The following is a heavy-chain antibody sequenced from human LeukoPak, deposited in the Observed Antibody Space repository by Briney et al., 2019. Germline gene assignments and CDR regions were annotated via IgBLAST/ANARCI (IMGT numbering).Heavy chain of an antibody. CDR3: ARPSGWYWYFDL. CDR1: GFTFSSYW. Sequence: GGSLRLSCAASGFTFSSYWMHWVRQAPGKGLVWVSRINTDGSSTSYADSVKGRFTISRDNAKNTLYLQMNSLRAEDTAVYYCARPSGWYWYFDLWGRGTLVTVSS. CDR2: INTDGSST. D-gene: IGHD6-19*01. V-gene: IGHV3-74*01. J-gene: IGHJ2*01.